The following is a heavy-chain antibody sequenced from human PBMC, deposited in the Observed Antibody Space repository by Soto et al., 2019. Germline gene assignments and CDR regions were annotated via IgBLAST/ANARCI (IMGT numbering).Heavy chain of an antibody. D-gene: IGHD2-8*01. J-gene: IGHJ4*02. CDR1: GFTFSSYP. CDR3: VRGTNGWRGMDY. V-gene: IGHV3-74*01. CDR2: ITEDGSGT. Sequence: PGGSLRLSCATSGFTFSSYPIHWVRQAPGKGPVWVSRITEDGSGTTYADSVKGRFTVTRDNAKNTMYLQMSGLGAEDTAVYYCVRGTNGWRGMDYWGQGTLVTVSS.